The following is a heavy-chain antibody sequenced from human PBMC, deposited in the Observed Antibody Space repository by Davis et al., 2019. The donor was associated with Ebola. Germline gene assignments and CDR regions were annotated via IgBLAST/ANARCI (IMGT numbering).Heavy chain of an antibody. J-gene: IGHJ4*02. V-gene: IGHV3-15*07. CDR3: STDIAIVVAARGAYVY. CDR1: SLTLSAVW. D-gene: IGHD2-15*01. CDR2: IKRKTEGDST. Sequence: PGGSLRLSCAASSLTLSAVWMNWVRQAPGKGLEWVGRIKRKTEGDSTDYAAPVKGRFTISRDDSKNTLYLQMNSLKSEDTAVYYCSTDIAIVVAARGAYVYWGQGTLVTVSS.